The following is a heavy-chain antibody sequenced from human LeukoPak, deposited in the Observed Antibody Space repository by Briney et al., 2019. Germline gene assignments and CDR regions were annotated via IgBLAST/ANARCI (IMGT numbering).Heavy chain of an antibody. CDR1: GFTFSRYY. D-gene: IGHD6-13*01. J-gene: IGHJ4*02. CDR3: TRVFVGDEYSSSEY. Sequence: GGSLRLSCAASGFTFSRYYMHWVRQAPGKGLVWVSRINSDGSSTTYADSVKVRFTISRDNAKNTLFLQMNSLKVEDTAVYYCTRVFVGDEYSSSEYWGQGTLVTVSS. CDR2: INSDGSST. V-gene: IGHV3-74*01.